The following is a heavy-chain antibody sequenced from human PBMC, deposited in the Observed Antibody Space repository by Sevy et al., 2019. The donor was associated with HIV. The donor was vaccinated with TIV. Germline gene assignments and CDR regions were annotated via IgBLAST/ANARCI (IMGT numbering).Heavy chain of an antibody. CDR3: ARSRVVVAADDAFDI. J-gene: IGHJ3*02. V-gene: IGHV5-51*01. CDR1: GYSFTSYW. D-gene: IGHD2-15*01. Sequence: GESLKISCKGSGYSFTSYWIGWVRQMPGKGLEWMGIIYPGDSDTRYSRSFQGQVTISADKSISTAYLQWSSLKASDTAMYYCARSRVVVAADDAFDIWGQGTMVTVSS. CDR2: IYPGDSDT.